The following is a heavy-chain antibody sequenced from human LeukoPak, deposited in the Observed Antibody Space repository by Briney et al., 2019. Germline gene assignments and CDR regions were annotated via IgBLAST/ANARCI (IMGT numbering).Heavy chain of an antibody. Sequence: SETLSLTCTVSGGSISSGSYYWSWIRQPAGKGLEWIGRIYTSGSTNYNPSLKSRVTISVDTSKNQFSLKLSSVTAADTAVYYCASQRSHQAYYYYYMDVWGKGTTVTISS. V-gene: IGHV4-61*02. CDR2: IYTSGST. CDR1: GGSISSGSYY. J-gene: IGHJ6*03. CDR3: ASQRSHQAYYYYYMDV.